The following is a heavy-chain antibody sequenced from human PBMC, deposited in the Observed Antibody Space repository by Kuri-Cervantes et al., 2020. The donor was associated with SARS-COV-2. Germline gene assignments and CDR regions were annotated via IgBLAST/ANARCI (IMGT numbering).Heavy chain of an antibody. J-gene: IGHJ4*02. Sequence: GESLKISCAASGFTFSRYAMHWVRQAPWKGLEWVAVIPYDGTNKDYTASGKGRFTISRDNSQNTLYLQMKSLRTEDTALYYCARDRVGVHDSWGQGTPVTVSS. CDR2: IPYDGTNK. CDR1: GFTFSRYA. V-gene: IGHV3-30-3*01. CDR3: ARDRVGVHDS. D-gene: IGHD2-21*01.